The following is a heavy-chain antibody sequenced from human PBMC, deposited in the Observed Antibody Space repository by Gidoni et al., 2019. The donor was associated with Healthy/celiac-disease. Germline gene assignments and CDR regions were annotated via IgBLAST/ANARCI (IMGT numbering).Heavy chain of an antibody. J-gene: IGHJ3*02. D-gene: IGHD3-22*01. CDR2: IYQSGST. Sequence: QVQLQESAPGLVKPSGTLSLTCAVSGGFISSSNWGSWVRQPPGKGLEWIGEIYQSGSTNYNPSLKSRVTISVDKSKNQFSLKLSSVTAADTAVYYGARDRVRITMIFAAHAFDIWGQGTMVTVSS. CDR3: ARDRVRITMIFAAHAFDI. V-gene: IGHV4-4*02. CDR1: GGFISSSNW.